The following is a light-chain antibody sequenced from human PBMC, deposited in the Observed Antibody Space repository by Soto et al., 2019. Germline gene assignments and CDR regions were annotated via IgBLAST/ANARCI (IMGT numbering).Light chain of an antibody. J-gene: IGLJ2*01. CDR1: SSNIGSNFD. CDR2: GNT. V-gene: IGLV1-40*01. CDR3: QSYDSSLSGSGVV. Sequence: QLVLTQPPSVSGAPGQRVTISCTGSSSNIGSNFDVHWYQQLPGTAPKLLIFGNTNRPSGVPDRFSGSRSGTAASLAITGLQAEDEADYYCQSYDSSLSGSGVVFGGGTKLTVL.